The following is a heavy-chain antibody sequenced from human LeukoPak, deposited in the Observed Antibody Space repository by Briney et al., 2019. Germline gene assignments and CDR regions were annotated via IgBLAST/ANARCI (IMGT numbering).Heavy chain of an antibody. CDR3: AREAVVPAALAEGDYYYYYMDV. D-gene: IGHD2-2*01. Sequence: ASVKVSCKASGYTFTSYDINWVRQATGQGLEWMGWMNPNSGNTGYAQKFQGRVTITRNTSISTAYMELSSLRSEDTAVYYCAREAVVPAALAEGDYYYYYMDVWGKGTTVTVSS. J-gene: IGHJ6*03. CDR2: MNPNSGNT. V-gene: IGHV1-8*03. CDR1: GYTFTSYD.